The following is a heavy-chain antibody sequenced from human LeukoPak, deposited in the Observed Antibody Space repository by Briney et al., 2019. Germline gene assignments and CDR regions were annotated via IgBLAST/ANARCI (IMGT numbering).Heavy chain of an antibody. CDR1: GGSFSGYY. CDR2: INHSGTT. V-gene: IGHV4-34*01. Sequence: PSETLSLTCAVYGGSFSGYYWSWLRQPPGKGLEWIGEINHSGTTNYNPSLKSRVTISVDTSKNQFSLKLSSVTAADTAVCYCARDQVRYQLLFKVYYYYMDVWGKGTTVTVSS. J-gene: IGHJ6*03. D-gene: IGHD2-2*01. CDR3: ARDQVRYQLLFKVYYYYMDV.